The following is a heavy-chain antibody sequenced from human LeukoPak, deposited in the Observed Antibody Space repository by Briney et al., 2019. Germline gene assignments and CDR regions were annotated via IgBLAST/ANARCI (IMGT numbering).Heavy chain of an antibody. D-gene: IGHD6-19*01. J-gene: IGHJ4*02. CDR1: GFTFSNYA. CDR2: ISGSGGST. CDR3: AKSRSGAVSGTLHFDY. Sequence: GGSLRLSCAASGFTFSNYAMSWARQAPGKGLEWVSAISGSGGSTYYADCVKGRFTISRDNSKNTLYLQMNSLRAEDTAVYYCAKSRSGAVSGTLHFDYWGQGTLVTVSS. V-gene: IGHV3-23*01.